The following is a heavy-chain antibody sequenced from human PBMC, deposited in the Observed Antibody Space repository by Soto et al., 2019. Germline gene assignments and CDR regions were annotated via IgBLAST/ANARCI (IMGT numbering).Heavy chain of an antibody. J-gene: IGHJ4*02. CDR1: GFTFSSYA. V-gene: IGHV3-30-3*01. D-gene: IGHD6-19*01. Sequence: GGSLRLSCAASGFTFSSYAMHWFRQAPGKGLEWVAVISYDGSNKYYADSVKGRFTISRDNSKNTLYLQMNSLRAEDTAVYYCARDPLPIAVAGFFDYWGQGTLVTVSS. CDR2: ISYDGSNK. CDR3: ARDPLPIAVAGFFDY.